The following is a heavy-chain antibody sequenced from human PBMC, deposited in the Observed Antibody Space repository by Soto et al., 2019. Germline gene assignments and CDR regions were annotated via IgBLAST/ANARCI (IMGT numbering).Heavy chain of an antibody. CDR1: GYSFTSYW. Sequence: GESLKISCKGSGYSFTSYWISWVRQMPGKGLERMGRIDPSDSYTNYSTSFQGHVTISADKSISTAYLQWSSLKASNTAMYYCARLKSDGTNCFYYGMDVWGQATTVTVSS. D-gene: IGHD6-13*01. J-gene: IGHJ6*02. CDR3: ARLKSDGTNCFYYGMDV. V-gene: IGHV5-10-1*01. CDR2: IDPSDSYT.